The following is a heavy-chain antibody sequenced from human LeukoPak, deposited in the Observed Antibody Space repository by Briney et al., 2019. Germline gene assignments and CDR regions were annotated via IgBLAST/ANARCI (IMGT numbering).Heavy chain of an antibody. Sequence: GESLKISCKGSGYSFSSYWIGWVRQMPGKGPEWMVIIYPGDSDINYSPSFEGQVTISADKSNSTAYLQWSSLKASDTAMYYCARRSSSGGYYFDYWGQGTLVTVSS. J-gene: IGHJ4*02. V-gene: IGHV5-51*01. CDR2: IYPGDSDI. D-gene: IGHD3-16*01. CDR3: ARRSSSGGYYFDY. CDR1: GYSFSSYW.